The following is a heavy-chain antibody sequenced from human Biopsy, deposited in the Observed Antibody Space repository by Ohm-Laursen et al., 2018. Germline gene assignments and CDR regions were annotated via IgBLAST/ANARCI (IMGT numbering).Heavy chain of an antibody. CDR3: ARDRRGDSYMDV. V-gene: IGHV4-59*01. CDR1: GDSIRSYY. Sequence: SDTLSLTCSVSGDSIRSYYWSWIRQTPEKGLEWIGHVYFTGTTNSNPSLKSRVTISVDTSRGRFSLTLSSVTAADTAIYYCARDRRGDSYMDVWGQGTTATVSS. D-gene: IGHD2-15*01. CDR2: VYFTGTT. J-gene: IGHJ6*02.